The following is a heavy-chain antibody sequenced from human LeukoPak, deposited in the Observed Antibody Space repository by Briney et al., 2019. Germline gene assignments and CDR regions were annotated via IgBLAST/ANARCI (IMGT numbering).Heavy chain of an antibody. Sequence: GGSLRLSCAASGFTFSSYAMSWVRQAPGKGLEWVSGISGSGRGGNTYYADSVKGRVTISKDDSKNTMYLQVNSLRAEDTAVYYCAKAGSIRFDYWGQGTLVTVSS. CDR2: ISGSGRGGNT. D-gene: IGHD1-26*01. CDR1: GFTFSSYA. CDR3: AKAGSIRFDY. V-gene: IGHV3-23*01. J-gene: IGHJ4*02.